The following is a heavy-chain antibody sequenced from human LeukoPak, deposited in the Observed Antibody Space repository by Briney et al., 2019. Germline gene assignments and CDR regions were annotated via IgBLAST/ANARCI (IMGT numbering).Heavy chain of an antibody. J-gene: IGHJ3*02. Sequence: GGSLRLSCAASEFTFGSYAMNWVRQAPGKGLEWVSTISGSGGSTFYADSVRGRFTISRDNSKNTLYLQMNSLRAEDTAVYYCARAGGGVGDAFDIWGQGTMVTVSS. D-gene: IGHD1-26*01. CDR2: ISGSGGST. V-gene: IGHV3-23*01. CDR1: EFTFGSYA. CDR3: ARAGGGVGDAFDI.